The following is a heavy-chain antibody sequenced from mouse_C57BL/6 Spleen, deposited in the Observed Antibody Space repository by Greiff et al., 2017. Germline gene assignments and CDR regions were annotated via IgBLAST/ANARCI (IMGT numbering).Heavy chain of an antibody. D-gene: IGHD2-2*01. V-gene: IGHV1-15*01. CDR2: IDPDTGGT. J-gene: IGHJ3*01. Sequence: QVQLQQSGAELVRPGASVTLSCKASGYTFTDYEMHWVKQTPVHGLEWIGAIDPDTGGTAYNQKFKGKAILTADKSSSTAYMELRSLTSEDSAVYCAVTSGFAYWGQGTLVTVSA. CDR3: VTSGFAY. CDR1: GYTFTDYE.